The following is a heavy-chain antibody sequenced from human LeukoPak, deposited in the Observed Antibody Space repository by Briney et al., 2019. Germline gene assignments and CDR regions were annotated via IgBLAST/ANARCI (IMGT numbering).Heavy chain of an antibody. D-gene: IGHD3-10*01. Sequence: GGSLRLSCAASGFTFSSYAMSWVRQAPGKGLEWVSAISGSGGSTYYADSVKGRFTISRDNSKNTLYLHMNSLRAEDTAVYYCAKRALLWFGFPRSVAYWGQGTLVTVSS. V-gene: IGHV3-23*01. CDR3: AKRALLWFGFPRSVAY. CDR2: ISGSGGST. CDR1: GFTFSSYA. J-gene: IGHJ4*02.